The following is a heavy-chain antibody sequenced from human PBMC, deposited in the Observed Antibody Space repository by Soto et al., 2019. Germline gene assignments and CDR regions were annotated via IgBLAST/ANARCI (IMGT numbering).Heavy chain of an antibody. J-gene: IGHJ3*02. Sequence: PSQTLSLTCAVYGESFSRYYWSRIRQPPGKGLEWIGEINHSGSTNYNPSLKSRVTISVDTSKNQFSLKLSSVTAADTAVYYCARARIVVVPAAAPQDAFDIWGQGTMVTVSS. CDR2: INHSGST. V-gene: IGHV4-34*01. CDR1: GESFSRYY. CDR3: ARARIVVVPAAAPQDAFDI. D-gene: IGHD2-2*01.